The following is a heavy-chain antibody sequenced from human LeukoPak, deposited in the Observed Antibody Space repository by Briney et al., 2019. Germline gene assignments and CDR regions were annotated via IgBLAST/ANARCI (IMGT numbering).Heavy chain of an antibody. V-gene: IGHV3-7*01. J-gene: IGHJ3*02. CDR2: IKQDGSEK. D-gene: IGHD5-18*01. CDR1: GFTFSSYW. Sequence: PGGSLRLSCAASGFTFSSYWMSWVRQAPGKGLEWVANIKQDGSEKYYVDSVKGRFTISRDNTKSSLYLQMNSLRAEDTAVYYCARDSGTAMVIDDAFDIWGQGTMVTVSS. CDR3: ARDSGTAMVIDDAFDI.